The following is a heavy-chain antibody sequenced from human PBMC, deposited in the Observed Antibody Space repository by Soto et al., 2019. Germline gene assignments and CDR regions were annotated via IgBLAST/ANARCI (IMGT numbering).Heavy chain of an antibody. J-gene: IGHJ6*02. V-gene: IGHV4-39*01. D-gene: IGHD3-10*01. CDR3: ARQSEYYYASGRAAPLYGMDA. CDR2: VYYSGST. CDR1: GGSISSSSSY. Sequence: LSETRSLTCTVSGGSISSSSSYWGWIRQAPGKGLEWIGNVYYSGSTYSNPSLKSRVTISADTSKNQFSLKLSSVTAADTAVYYRARQSEYYYASGRAAPLYGMDAWGQGTTVTVSS.